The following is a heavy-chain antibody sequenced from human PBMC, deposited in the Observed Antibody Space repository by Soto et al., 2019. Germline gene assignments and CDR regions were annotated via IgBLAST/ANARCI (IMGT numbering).Heavy chain of an antibody. D-gene: IGHD1-1*01. CDR3: ARGLGTHDALDI. J-gene: IGHJ3*02. CDR2: IWYDGSNK. CDR1: GFTFSSYG. V-gene: IGHV3-33*01. Sequence: PGGALRLSCAASGFTFSSYGMHWVRQAPGKGLEWVAVIWYDGSNKYYADSVKGRFTISRDNSKNTLYLQMNSLRAEDTAVYCCARGLGTHDALDIWGQGTMVTVSS.